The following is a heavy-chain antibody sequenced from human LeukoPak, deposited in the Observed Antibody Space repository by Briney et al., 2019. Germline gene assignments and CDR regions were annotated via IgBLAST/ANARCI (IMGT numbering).Heavy chain of an antibody. CDR1: GFTFSSYW. V-gene: IGHV3-7*01. CDR3: ARGGVYSTSAVDY. J-gene: IGHJ4*02. Sequence: PGGSLRLSCAASGFTFSSYWMSWVRQAPGKGLEWVANINEDGSEKDNVDSVKGRFTISRDNAKNTLYLQMNSLRADDTAVYYCARGGVYSTSAVDYWGQGTLVTVSS. D-gene: IGHD6-6*01. CDR2: INEDGSEK.